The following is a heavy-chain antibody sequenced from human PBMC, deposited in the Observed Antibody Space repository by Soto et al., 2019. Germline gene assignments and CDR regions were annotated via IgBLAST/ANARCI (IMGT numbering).Heavy chain of an antibody. CDR3: AMGTMDV. CDR2: IDNDGSST. Sequence: GGSLRLSCVASGFTFRTYWMQWVRQAPGKGLVWVSRIDNDGSSTNYADSVKGRFTISRDNAKDTLYLQMNSLRAEDTAVYYCAMGTMDVWGKGTTVTVSS. V-gene: IGHV3-74*01. CDR1: GFTFRTYW. D-gene: IGHD7-27*01. J-gene: IGHJ6*04.